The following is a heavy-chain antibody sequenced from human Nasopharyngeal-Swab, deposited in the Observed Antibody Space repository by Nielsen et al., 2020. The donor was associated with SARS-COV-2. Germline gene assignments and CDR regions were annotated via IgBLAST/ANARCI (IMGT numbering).Heavy chain of an antibody. CDR2: IYTSGST. Sequence: SETLSLTCTVSGGSISSYYWSWIRQPAGKGLEWIGRIYTSGSTNYNPSLKSRVTMSVDTSKNQFSLKLSSVTAADTAVYYCARIAVAALNDWYFDLWGRGTLVTVSS. CDR3: ARIAVAALNDWYFDL. D-gene: IGHD6-19*01. CDR1: GGSISSYY. V-gene: IGHV4-4*07. J-gene: IGHJ2*01.